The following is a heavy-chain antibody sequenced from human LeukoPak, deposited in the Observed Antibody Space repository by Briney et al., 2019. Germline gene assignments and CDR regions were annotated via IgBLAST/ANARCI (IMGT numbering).Heavy chain of an antibody. V-gene: IGHV4-34*01. CDR1: GGSFSGYY. Sequence: SETLSLTCAVYGGSFSGYYWSWIRQPPGKGLEWIGEINRSGSTNYNPSLKSRVTISVDTSKNQFSLKLSSVTAADTAVYYCASGSRDYFDYWGQGTLVTVSS. CDR3: ASGSRDYFDY. CDR2: INRSGST. J-gene: IGHJ4*02.